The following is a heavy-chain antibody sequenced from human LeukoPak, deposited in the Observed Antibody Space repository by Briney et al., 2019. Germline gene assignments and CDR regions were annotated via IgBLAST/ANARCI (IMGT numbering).Heavy chain of an antibody. Sequence: GGSLRLSCAASGFTFSSYSMNWVRQAPGKGLEWVSSISSSSSYIYYADSVKGRFTISRDNAKNSLYPQMNSLRAEDTAVYYCARVQVATYYYDSSGYEGAYWGQGTLVTVSS. CDR2: ISSSSSYI. V-gene: IGHV3-21*01. D-gene: IGHD3-22*01. J-gene: IGHJ4*02. CDR3: ARVQVATYYYDSSGYEGAY. CDR1: GFTFSSYS.